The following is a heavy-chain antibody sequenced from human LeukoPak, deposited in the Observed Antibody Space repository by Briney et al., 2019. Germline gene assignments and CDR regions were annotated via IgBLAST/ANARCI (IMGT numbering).Heavy chain of an antibody. CDR3: ARDAGYDILSGYFDY. V-gene: IGHV3-33*01. J-gene: IGHJ4*02. CDR2: IWYDGSSK. CDR1: GFTLTSYA. D-gene: IGHD3-9*01. Sequence: PGESLRLSCATSGFTLTSYAVHWVRQAPGKGLEWVGLIWYDGSSKYYADSVKGRFTISRDNSKNTLYLQMNSLRAEDTAVYYCARDAGYDILSGYFDYWGQGTLVTVSS.